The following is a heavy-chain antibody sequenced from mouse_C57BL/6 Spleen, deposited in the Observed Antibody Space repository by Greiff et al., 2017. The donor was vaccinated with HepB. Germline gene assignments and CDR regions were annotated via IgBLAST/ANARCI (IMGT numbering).Heavy chain of an antibody. J-gene: IGHJ3*01. CDR1: GYAFSSYW. D-gene: IGHD2-5*01. CDR2: IYPGDGDT. V-gene: IGHV1-80*01. CDR3: ARYDYSNFAWFAY. Sequence: VQLQQSGAELVKPGASVKISCKASGYAFSSYWMNWVKQRPGKGLEWIGQIYPGDGDTNYNGKFKGKATLTADKSSSTAYMQLSSLTSEDSAVYFCARYDYSNFAWFAYWGQGTLVTVSA.